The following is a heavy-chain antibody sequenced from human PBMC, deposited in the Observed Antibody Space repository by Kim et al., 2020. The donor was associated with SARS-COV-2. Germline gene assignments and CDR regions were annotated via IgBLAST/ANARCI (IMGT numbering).Heavy chain of an antibody. J-gene: IGHJ4*02. CDR2: ISGSGGTT. D-gene: IGHD2-15*01. Sequence: GGSLRLSCAASGFTFRSHAMNWVRQAPGKGLEWVSGISGSGGTTNYADSVKGRFTISRDNSKNTLYLQMNSLRAEDTAVYYCAKRYCSGGTCYSIDYWGQRTLGTVSS. CDR1: GFTFRSHA. CDR3: AKRYCSGGTCYSIDY. V-gene: IGHV3-23*01.